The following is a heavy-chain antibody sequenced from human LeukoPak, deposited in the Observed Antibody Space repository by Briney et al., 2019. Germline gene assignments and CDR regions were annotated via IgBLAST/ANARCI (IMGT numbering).Heavy chain of an antibody. V-gene: IGHV1-24*01. J-gene: IGHJ6*03. Sequence: ASVKVSCTVSGYTLTELSMHWVRQAPGKGLEWMGGFDPEDGETIYAQKFQVRVTMTEDTSTDTAYMELSSLRSEDTAVYYCATVPLLLGYYYMDVWGKGTTVTVSS. D-gene: IGHD2/OR15-2a*01. CDR2: FDPEDGET. CDR1: GYTLTELS. CDR3: ATVPLLLGYYYMDV.